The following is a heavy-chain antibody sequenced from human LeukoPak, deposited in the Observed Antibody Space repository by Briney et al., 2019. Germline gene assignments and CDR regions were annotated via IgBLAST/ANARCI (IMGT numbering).Heavy chain of an antibody. V-gene: IGHV4-39*07. CDR2: IHYSGST. Sequence: PSGTLSLTCTVSGGSISSSSYYWAWIRQPPGKGLEWIGRIHYSGSTYYNPSLQSRVTISIDTSKNQFSLKLRFVTAADTAVYYCARVRCSGGSCPYYYYYYYMDVWGKGTTVTVSS. J-gene: IGHJ6*03. CDR3: ARVRCSGGSCPYYYYYYYMDV. D-gene: IGHD2-15*01. CDR1: GGSISSSSYY.